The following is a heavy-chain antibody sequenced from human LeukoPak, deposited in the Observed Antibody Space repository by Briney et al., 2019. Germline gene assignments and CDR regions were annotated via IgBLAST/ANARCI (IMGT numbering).Heavy chain of an antibody. CDR1: GFSLSTSGVG. D-gene: IGHD2-2*01. Sequence: SGPTLVKPTQTLTLTCTFSGFSLSTSGVGVDWIRQPPGKALEWLALIYWNGDKRYSPSLMSRLTITKDTSKNQVVLTMTNMDPVDTAAYYCARTGEATPVGYCSSTSCLHYFDYWGQGTLVTVSS. J-gene: IGHJ4*02. V-gene: IGHV2-5*01. CDR2: IYWNGDK. CDR3: ARTGEATPVGYCSSTSCLHYFDY.